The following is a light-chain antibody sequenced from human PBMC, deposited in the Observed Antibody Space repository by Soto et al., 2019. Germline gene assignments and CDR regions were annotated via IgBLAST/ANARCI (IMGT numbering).Light chain of an antibody. CDR3: QQYNNWPRT. CDR2: GAS. Sequence: EVVMTQSPATLSVSPGERATLSCRASQSVSSNLAWYQQKPGQAPRLLIYGASTRAAGIPARFSGSGSGTEFTLTINSLQSEDFAVYYCQQYNNWPRTFDQGTKVDIK. J-gene: IGKJ1*01. CDR1: QSVSSN. V-gene: IGKV3-15*01.